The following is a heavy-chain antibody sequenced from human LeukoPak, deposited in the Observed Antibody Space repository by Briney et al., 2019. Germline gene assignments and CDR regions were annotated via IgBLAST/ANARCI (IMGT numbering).Heavy chain of an antibody. Sequence: GGSLRLSCAASGFTFDDYAMHWVRQAPGKGLEWVSGISWNSGSIGYADSVKGRFTISRDNAKNSLYLQMNSLRAEDKALYYCAKVGSSGTKESDYWGQGTLVTVSS. CDR1: GFTFDDYA. D-gene: IGHD6-6*01. CDR3: AKVGSSGTKESDY. V-gene: IGHV3-9*01. J-gene: IGHJ4*02. CDR2: ISWNSGSI.